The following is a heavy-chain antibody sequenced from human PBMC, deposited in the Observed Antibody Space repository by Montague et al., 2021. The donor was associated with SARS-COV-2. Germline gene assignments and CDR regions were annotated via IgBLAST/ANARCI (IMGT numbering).Heavy chain of an antibody. CDR1: GFSFNNNA. D-gene: IGHD5-12*01. V-gene: IGHV3-23*01. Sequence: SLRLSCAASGFSFNNNAMSWVRQAPGKGLEWVSSISGSGESTQYADSVRGRFTISRDSSKNTLHLQMDRLRAEDTALYYCVKSRYIGYGPHTAGFDLWGQGTLVTASS. CDR2: ISGSGEST. J-gene: IGHJ5*02. CDR3: VKSRYIGYGPHTAGFDL.